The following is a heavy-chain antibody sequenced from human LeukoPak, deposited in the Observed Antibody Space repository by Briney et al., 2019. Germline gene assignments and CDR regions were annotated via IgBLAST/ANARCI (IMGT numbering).Heavy chain of an antibody. CDR3: ARATYYYDSSGYSFDY. J-gene: IGHJ4*02. D-gene: IGHD3-22*01. Sequence: SETLSLTCTVSGGSISSGGYYWSWIRQHPGKGLEWIGYIYYSGSTYYNPSLKSRVTISVDTSKNQFSLKLSSVTAADTAVYYCARATYYYDSSGYSFDYWGQGTLVTVSS. CDR2: IYYSGST. V-gene: IGHV4-31*03. CDR1: GGSISSGGYY.